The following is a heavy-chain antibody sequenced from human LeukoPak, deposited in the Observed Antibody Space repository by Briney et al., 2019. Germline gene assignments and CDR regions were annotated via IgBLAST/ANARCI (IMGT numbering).Heavy chain of an antibody. V-gene: IGHV1-8*02. D-gene: IGHD3-22*01. Sequence: ASVKVSCKASGYTFTGYYMHWVRQATGQGLEWMGWMNPNSGNTGYAQKFQGRVTMTRNTSISTAYMELSSLRSEDTAVYYCARARGNYYDSSGRFDYWGQGTLVTVSS. CDR3: ARARGNYYDSSGRFDY. CDR1: GYTFTGYY. J-gene: IGHJ4*02. CDR2: MNPNSGNT.